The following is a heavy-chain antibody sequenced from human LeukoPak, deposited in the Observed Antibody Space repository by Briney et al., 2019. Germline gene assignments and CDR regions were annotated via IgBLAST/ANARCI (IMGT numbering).Heavy chain of an antibody. V-gene: IGHV4-4*07. D-gene: IGHD2-2*01. CDR1: GGSISSYY. CDR2: IYTSGST. CDR3: ARDGVIPAAIPYGMDV. Sequence: RTSETLSLTCTVSGGSISSYYWSWIRQPAGKGLEWIGRIYTSGSTNYNPSLKSRVTMSVDTSKNQFSLKLSSVTAADTAVYYCARDGVIPAAIPYGMDVWGQGTTVTVSS. J-gene: IGHJ6*02.